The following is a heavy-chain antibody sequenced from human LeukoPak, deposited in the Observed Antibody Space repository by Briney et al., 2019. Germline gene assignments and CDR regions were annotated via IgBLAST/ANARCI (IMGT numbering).Heavy chain of an antibody. D-gene: IGHD3-10*01. CDR1: GYTFTSYY. V-gene: IGHV1-46*01. CDR3: ARDRAMVRGVTHYYYYYYMDV. Sequence: WASVKVSCKASGYTFTSYYMHWVRQAPGQGLEWMGIINPSGGSTSYAQKFQGRVTMTRDMSTSTVYMELSSLRSEDTAVYYCARDRAMVRGVTHYYYYYYMDVWGKGTTVTVSS. J-gene: IGHJ6*03. CDR2: INPSGGST.